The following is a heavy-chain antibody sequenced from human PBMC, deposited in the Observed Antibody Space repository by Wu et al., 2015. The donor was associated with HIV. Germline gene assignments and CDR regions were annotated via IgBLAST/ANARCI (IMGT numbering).Heavy chain of an antibody. D-gene: IGHD5/OR15-5a*01. CDR3: ARFLATVSPRDEYLQE. CDR2: INPSAGST. Sequence: QVQLEQSGSEVKEPQTSVTMSCKASGYIFSDYYIHWVRQAPGQGLERMGMINPSAGSTYYTQKFQGRVTMTRDTSTSTVYMELSSLRSEDTAVYYCARFLATVSPRDEYLQEWGPGTLVIVSS. CDR1: GYIFSDYY. J-gene: IGHJ1*01. V-gene: IGHV1-46*01.